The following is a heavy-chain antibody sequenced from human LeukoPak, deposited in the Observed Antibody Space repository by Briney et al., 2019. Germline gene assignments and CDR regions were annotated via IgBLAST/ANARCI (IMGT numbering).Heavy chain of an antibody. CDR3: AREVTVTTGYNWFDP. D-gene: IGHD4-11*01. CDR1: GYSISSGYY. V-gene: IGHV4-38-2*02. Sequence: SETLSLTCTVSGYSISSGYYWGWIRQPPGKGLEWIGSIYHSGSTYYNPSLKSRVTISVDTSKNQFSQKLSSVTAADTAVYYCAREVTVTTGYNWFDPWGQGTLVTVSS. CDR2: IYHSGST. J-gene: IGHJ5*02.